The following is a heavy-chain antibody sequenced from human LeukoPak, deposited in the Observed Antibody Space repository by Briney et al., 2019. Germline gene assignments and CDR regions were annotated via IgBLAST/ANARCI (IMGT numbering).Heavy chain of an antibody. CDR2: IWPDGSKY. J-gene: IGHJ4*02. Sequence: PGRFLRLSCAASGFTFSTYAMHWVRQAPGKGLEWVAFIWPDGSKYYNADSVKGRFAISRENSKNTVYLQMNDLRPEDTALYFCAKISSSAESNFDYWGQGTLLTVSS. V-gene: IGHV3-33*06. D-gene: IGHD6-25*01. CDR3: AKISSSAESNFDY. CDR1: GFTFSTYA.